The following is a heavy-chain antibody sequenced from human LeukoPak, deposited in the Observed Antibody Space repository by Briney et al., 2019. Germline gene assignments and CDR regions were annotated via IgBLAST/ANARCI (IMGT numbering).Heavy chain of an antibody. CDR1: GGSISSYY. J-gene: IGHJ4*02. CDR3: ARDRTYGGNSGFDY. Sequence: SETLSLTCTVSGGSISSYYWSWIRQPAGKGLEWIGCIYRSGSTNYHPSLKSRVTMSVDTSKSQFSLKLSSVNAADTAVYYCARDRTYGGNSGFDYWGQGTLVTVSS. V-gene: IGHV4-4*07. CDR2: IYRSGST. D-gene: IGHD4-23*01.